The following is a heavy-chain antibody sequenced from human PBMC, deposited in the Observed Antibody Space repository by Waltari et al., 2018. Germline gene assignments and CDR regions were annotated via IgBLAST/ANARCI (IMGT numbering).Heavy chain of an antibody. CDR2: IKQDGSEK. V-gene: IGHV3-7*01. CDR1: GITFGPYW. CDR3: ARVGATNLPYFYGMDV. Sequence: EMQLVESGGDLVQPGGSLRLSCAASGITFGPYWMRGVRQAPGKGLEWVSNIKQDGSEKNYVDSVKGRFTISRDNAKKLLYLQMNSLRVEDTAVYFCARVGATNLPYFYGMDVWGQGTTVTVSS. D-gene: IGHD1-26*01. J-gene: IGHJ6*02.